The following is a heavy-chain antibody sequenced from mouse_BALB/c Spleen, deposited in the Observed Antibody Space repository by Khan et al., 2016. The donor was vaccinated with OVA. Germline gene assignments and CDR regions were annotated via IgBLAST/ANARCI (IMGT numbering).Heavy chain of an antibody. V-gene: IGHV2-6-7*01. CDR2: IWGDGST. CDR1: GFSLTGYG. J-gene: IGHJ4*01. Sequence: QVQLKQSGPGLVAPSQRLSITCTVSGFSLTGYGVNWVRQPPGKGLEWLVMIWGDGSTAYNSVLKSRLSISKDNSTSQVFLKMNILQTDDTARYYCARAYYGNYREAMDYWGQGTSVTVSS. CDR3: ARAYYGNYREAMDY. D-gene: IGHD2-10*01.